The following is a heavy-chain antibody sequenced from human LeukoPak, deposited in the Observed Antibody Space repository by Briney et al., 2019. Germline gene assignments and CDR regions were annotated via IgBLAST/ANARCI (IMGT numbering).Heavy chain of an antibody. CDR3: ARDVITMVRGVAFY. CDR1: GYTFTSYD. D-gene: IGHD3-10*01. CDR2: ISAYNGNT. V-gene: IGHV1-18*01. J-gene: IGHJ4*02. Sequence: ASVKVSCKASGYTFTSYDINWVRQATGQGLEWMGWISAYNGNTNYAQKLQGRVTMTTDTSTSTAYMELRSLRSDDTAVYYCARDVITMVRGVAFYWGQGTLVTVSS.